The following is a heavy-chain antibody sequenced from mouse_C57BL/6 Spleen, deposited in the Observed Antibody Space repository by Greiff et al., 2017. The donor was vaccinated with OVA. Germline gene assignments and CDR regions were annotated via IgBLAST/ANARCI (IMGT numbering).Heavy chain of an antibody. CDR1: GFSLSTSGMG. Sequence: QVTLKESGPGILQSSQTLSLTCSFSGFSLSTSGMGVSWIRQPSGKGLEWLAHIYWDDDKRYNPSLKSRLTISKDTSRNQVFLKITSVDTADTATYYCARSYDYDRENCYAMDYWGQGTSVTVSS. D-gene: IGHD2-4*01. V-gene: IGHV8-12*01. CDR3: ARSYDYDRENCYAMDY. J-gene: IGHJ4*01. CDR2: IYWDDDK.